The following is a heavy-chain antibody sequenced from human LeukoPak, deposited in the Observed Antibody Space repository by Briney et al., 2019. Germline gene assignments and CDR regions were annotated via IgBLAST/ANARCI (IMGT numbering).Heavy chain of an antibody. J-gene: IGHJ4*02. CDR3: ATEALSGYLDY. CDR1: GGSFSGYY. CDR2: INHSGST. D-gene: IGHD2-15*01. V-gene: IGHV4-34*01. Sequence: PSETLSLTCAVYGGSFSGYYWSWIRQPPGKGLEWIGEINHSGSTNYNPSLKSRVTISVDTSKNQFSLKLSSVTAADTAVYYCATEALSGYLDYWGQGTLVTVSS.